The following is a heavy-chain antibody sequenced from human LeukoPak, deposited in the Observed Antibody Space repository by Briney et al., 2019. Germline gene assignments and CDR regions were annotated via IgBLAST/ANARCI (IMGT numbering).Heavy chain of an antibody. V-gene: IGHV4-34*01. CDR3: ARGAGDIVVVVAAKAGRGFDY. J-gene: IGHJ4*02. Sequence: SETLSLTCPVYGGSFSGYYWSWIRQPPGKGLEWIGEINHSGSTNYNPSLKSRVTIPVDTSKNQFSLKLSSVTAADTAVYYCARGAGDIVVVVAAKAGRGFDYWGQGTLVTVSS. D-gene: IGHD2-15*01. CDR1: GGSFSGYY. CDR2: INHSGST.